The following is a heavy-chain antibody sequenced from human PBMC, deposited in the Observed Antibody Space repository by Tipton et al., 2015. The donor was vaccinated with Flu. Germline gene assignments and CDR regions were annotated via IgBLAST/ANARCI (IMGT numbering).Heavy chain of an antibody. Sequence: TLSLTCTVSGYSISSDYYWGWIRQPPGKGLEWIGYIYYRGSTYYNPSLLSRVSISQDTSKSQFSLRLSSVTAADTAVYFCARAHPYTSGSWVEYWGQGTLVTVAS. CDR3: ARAHPYTSGSWVEY. CDR1: GYSISSDYY. D-gene: IGHD3-10*01. V-gene: IGHV4-38-2*02. CDR2: IYYRGST. J-gene: IGHJ4*02.